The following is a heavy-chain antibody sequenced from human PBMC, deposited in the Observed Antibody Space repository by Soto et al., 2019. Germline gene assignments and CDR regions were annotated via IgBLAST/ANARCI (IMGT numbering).Heavy chain of an antibody. D-gene: IGHD2-15*01. CDR3: ARHPAVAATLTFDD. Sequence: QLQLQESGPRLVKPSETLSLTCTVSGGSISSSSYYWVWIRQPPLQGLEWIGSIYYSVSTYYNPSVKSQVTISVDTSKNHFSLKLSSVTAADTAVYYCARHPAVAATLTFDDWGKGTLVTVSA. V-gene: IGHV4-39*01. J-gene: IGHJ4*02. CDR2: IYYSVST. CDR1: GGSISSSSYY.